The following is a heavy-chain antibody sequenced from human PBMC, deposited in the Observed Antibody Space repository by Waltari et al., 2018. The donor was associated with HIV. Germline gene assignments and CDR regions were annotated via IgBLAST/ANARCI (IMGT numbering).Heavy chain of an antibody. CDR3: ARGGVGWLQPLGDY. Sequence: QVQLVQSGSELKKPGASVKVSCQASGYPCTTYPMNWVRQAPGQGCEWLGWIHTNTGNPTYAQGFTGRFVFSLDTSVRTAYLQISSLKPEDTAVYYCARGGVGWLQPLGDYWGQGTLVTVSS. D-gene: IGHD5-12*01. V-gene: IGHV7-4-1*02. CDR2: IHTNTGNP. CDR1: GYPCTTYP. J-gene: IGHJ4*02.